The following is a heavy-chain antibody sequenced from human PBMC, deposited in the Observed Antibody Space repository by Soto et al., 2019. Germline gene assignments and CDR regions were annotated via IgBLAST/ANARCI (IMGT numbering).Heavy chain of an antibody. J-gene: IGHJ4*01. V-gene: IGHV3-30-3*01. CDR1: GFTFSSYA. CDR3: AIAGGLLLDY. Sequence: QVQLVESGGGVVQPGRSLRLSCAASGFTFSSYAMHWVRQAPGKGLEWVAVISYDGSNKYYADYVKGRFTISRDISKNTLYLQMNSLRAEDTAVYYCAIAGGLLLDYWGHGTLVNVSS. CDR2: ISYDGSNK. D-gene: IGHD2-15*01.